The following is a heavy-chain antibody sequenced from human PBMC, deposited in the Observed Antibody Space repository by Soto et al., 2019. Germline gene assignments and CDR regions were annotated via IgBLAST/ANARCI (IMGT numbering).Heavy chain of an antibody. D-gene: IGHD4-17*01. J-gene: IGHJ3*02. CDR2: ISAGGGTT. CDR3: AHPRGYGVFDAYDI. CDR1: GFTFTTYA. V-gene: IGHV3-23*01. Sequence: PGGSLRLSCAASGFTFTTYAMSWVRQAPGKGLEWVSAISAGGGTTYYADSVKDRFTISRDNSMNALYLQIHSLRVEDTAVYYCAHPRGYGVFDAYDIRGKGTMVTVSS.